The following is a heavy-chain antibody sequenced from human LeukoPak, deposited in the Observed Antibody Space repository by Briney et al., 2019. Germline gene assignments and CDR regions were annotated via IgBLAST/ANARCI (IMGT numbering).Heavy chain of an antibody. J-gene: IGHJ4*02. CDR1: GFTFSSYA. V-gene: IGHV3-23*01. CDR3: AKSAGYFDWPYTPEDYFDY. CDR2: ISGSGGST. Sequence: QSGGSLRLSCAASGFTFSSYAMSWVRQAPGKGLEWVSAISGSGGSTYYADSVKGRFTISRDNSKNTLYLQMNSLRAEDTAVYYCAKSAGYFDWPYTPEDYFDYWGQGTLVTVSS. D-gene: IGHD3-9*01.